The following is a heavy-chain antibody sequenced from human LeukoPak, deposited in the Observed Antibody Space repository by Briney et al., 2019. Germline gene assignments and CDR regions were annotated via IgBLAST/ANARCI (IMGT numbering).Heavy chain of an antibody. V-gene: IGHV1-69*13. CDR2: IIPIFGTA. CDR1: GGTFSSYA. Sequence: ASVKVSCKASGGTFSSYAISWVRQAPGQGLEWMGGIIPIFGTANYAQKFQGRVTITADESTSTAYMELSSLRSEDTAVYYCAREKPPFDAFDIWGQGTMVTVSS. CDR3: AREKPPFDAFDI. J-gene: IGHJ3*02.